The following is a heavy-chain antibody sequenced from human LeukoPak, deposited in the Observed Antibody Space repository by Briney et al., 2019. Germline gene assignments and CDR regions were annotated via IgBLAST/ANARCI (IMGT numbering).Heavy chain of an antibody. CDR1: GYTFTGYY. D-gene: IGHD6-13*01. CDR3: ARASGIAAAGTSQPYYYYYYMDV. J-gene: IGHJ6*03. V-gene: IGHV1-2*02. CDR2: ISPNSGGT. Sequence: ASVKVSCKASGYTFTGYYMHWVRQAPGQGLEWMGWISPNSGGTNYAQKFQGRVTMTRDTSISTAYMELSRLRSDDTAVYYCARASGIAAAGTSQPYYYYYYMDVWGKGTTVTVSS.